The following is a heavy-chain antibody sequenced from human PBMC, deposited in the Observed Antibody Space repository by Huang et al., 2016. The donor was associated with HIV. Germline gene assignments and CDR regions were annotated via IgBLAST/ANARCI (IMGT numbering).Heavy chain of an antibody. CDR1: GFTFSSHA. D-gene: IGHD6-19*01. CDR3: TRGCRLSDRCSGWYLAHHDY. J-gene: IGHJ4*02. Sequence: QVHLVDSGGGVVQPGRSLRLSCAASGFTFSSHALHWVRQTSGKWLEWVASIAYAGSNKYYADSVKGRFTISRDNSKNTLYLEMNNLRVEDTATYYCTRGCRLSDRCSGWYLAHHDYWGQGTLVTVSS. CDR2: IAYAGSNK. V-gene: IGHV3-30-3*01.